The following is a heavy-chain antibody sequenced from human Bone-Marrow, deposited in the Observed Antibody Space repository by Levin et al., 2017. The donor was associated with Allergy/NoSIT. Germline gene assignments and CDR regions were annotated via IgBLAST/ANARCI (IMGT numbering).Heavy chain of an antibody. CDR3: TRDKGWYEDSSFSNFWSDP. Sequence: SETLSLTCAVSGDSVSNTYYYWGWIRQPPGKGLEWIGSVYYNGNTYYNPSLKGRLSMSVDTSNNHVSLRMTSVTAADTAVHYCTRDKGWYEDSSFSNFWSDPWGQGTLVTVSS. CDR1: GDSVSNTYYY. CDR2: VYYNGNT. J-gene: IGHJ5*02. V-gene: IGHV4-39*07. D-gene: IGHD6-19*01.